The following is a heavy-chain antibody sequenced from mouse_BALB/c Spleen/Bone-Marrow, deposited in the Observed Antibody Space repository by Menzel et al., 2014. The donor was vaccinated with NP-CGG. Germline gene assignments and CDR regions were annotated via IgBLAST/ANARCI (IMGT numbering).Heavy chain of an antibody. V-gene: IGHV5-6*01. CDR1: GFTFGNYG. CDR2: ISSGGSYT. D-gene: IGHD2-4*01. Sequence: EVQLVESGGDLVKPGGSLKLSCAASGFTFGNYGMSWVRQTPDKRLEWVATISSGGSYTYYPDSVKGRFTISRDNAKNTLYLQMSSLRSEDTAMYYCARHGITRLLDYWGQGTTLTVSS. J-gene: IGHJ2*01. CDR3: ARHGITRLLDY.